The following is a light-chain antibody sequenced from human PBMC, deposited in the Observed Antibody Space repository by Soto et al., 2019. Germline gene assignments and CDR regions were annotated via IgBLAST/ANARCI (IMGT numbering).Light chain of an antibody. CDR2: NTN. Sequence: QAVVTQEPSLTVSPGGTVTLTCGSSTGAVTSGHYDYWFQQKPGQAPRTLIHNTNKKHSWTPARFSGSLLGGKAALTLSGAQPEDEADYYCLLYYVVAVVFGGGTKLTVL. V-gene: IGLV7-46*01. CDR1: TGAVTSGHY. J-gene: IGLJ2*01. CDR3: LLYYVVAVV.